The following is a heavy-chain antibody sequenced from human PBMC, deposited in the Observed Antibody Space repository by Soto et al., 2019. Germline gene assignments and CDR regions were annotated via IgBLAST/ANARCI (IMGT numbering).Heavy chain of an antibody. J-gene: IGHJ2*01. Sequence: QVQLVESGGGVVQPGRSLRLSCAASGFPFSTYGMHWVRQAPGRGLEWVAVIWNDGMKKYYADSVKGRFTISRDKSKNTLYLPMRMLSAEARAVYCCANVGETGYWYFDLWGRGTLVGVSS. CDR1: GFPFSTYG. D-gene: IGHD3-16*01. CDR2: IWNDGMKK. CDR3: ANVGETGYWYFDL. V-gene: IGHV3-33*03.